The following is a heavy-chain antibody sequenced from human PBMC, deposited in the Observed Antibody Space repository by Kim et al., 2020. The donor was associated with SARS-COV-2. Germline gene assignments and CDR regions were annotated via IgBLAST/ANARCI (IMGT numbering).Heavy chain of an antibody. CDR3: ARDQSLVGGTVDAFDV. J-gene: IGHJ3*01. D-gene: IGHD1-26*01. CDR1: GGSISSGDSY. V-gene: IGHV4-30-4*01. CDR2: IYYSGST. Sequence: SETLSLTCTVSGGSISSGDSYWIWIRQPPGKGLEWIGYIYYSGSTYYNPSLKSRVTISVDTSKNQFSLKLTSVTAADTAVYYCARDQSLVGGTVDAFDV.